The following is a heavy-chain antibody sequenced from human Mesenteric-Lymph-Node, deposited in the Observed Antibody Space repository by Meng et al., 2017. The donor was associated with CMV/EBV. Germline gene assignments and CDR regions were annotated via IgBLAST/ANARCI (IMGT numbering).Heavy chain of an antibody. CDR3: ARGDYYDSSGYQRHYYYGMDV. D-gene: IGHD3-22*01. Sequence: GGSLRLSCAASGFTFSSYWMSWVRQAPGKGLEWVANIKQDGSEKYCVDSVKGRFTISRDNAKNSLYLQMNSLRAEDTAVYYCARGDYYDSSGYQRHYYYGMDVWGQGTTVTVSS. CDR1: GFTFSSYW. CDR2: IKQDGSEK. V-gene: IGHV3-7*01. J-gene: IGHJ6*02.